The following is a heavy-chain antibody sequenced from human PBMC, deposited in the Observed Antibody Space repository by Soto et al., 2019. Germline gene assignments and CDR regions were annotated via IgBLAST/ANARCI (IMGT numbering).Heavy chain of an antibody. D-gene: IGHD3-9*01. Sequence: ASVKVSCKASGYTFTSYGISWVRQAPGQGLEWMGWISAYNGNTNYAQKLQGRVTMTTDTSTSTAYMELRSLRSDDTAVYYCASEGTYYDILNGYLTISYFHYWGQGTLVTVSS. V-gene: IGHV1-18*04. J-gene: IGHJ4*02. CDR3: ASEGTYYDILNGYLTISYFHY. CDR1: GYTFTSYG. CDR2: ISAYNGNT.